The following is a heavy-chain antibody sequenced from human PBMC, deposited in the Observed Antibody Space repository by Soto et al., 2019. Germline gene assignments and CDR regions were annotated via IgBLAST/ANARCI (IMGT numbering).Heavy chain of an antibody. Sequence: SETLSLTCTVSGGSISSGGYYWSWIRQHPGKGLEWIGYIYHSGSTYYNPSLKSRVTISVETSKNQFSLKLSSVTAADTAVYYCARGSSIAGLYYGMDVWGQGTTVTVSS. CDR2: IYHSGST. V-gene: IGHV4-31*03. D-gene: IGHD6-6*01. J-gene: IGHJ6*02. CDR3: ARGSSIAGLYYGMDV. CDR1: GGSISSGGYY.